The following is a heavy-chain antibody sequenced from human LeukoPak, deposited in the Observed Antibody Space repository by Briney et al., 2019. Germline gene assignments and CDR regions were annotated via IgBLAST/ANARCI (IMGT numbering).Heavy chain of an antibody. Sequence: SETLSLTCTVSGGSISSGSYYWSWIRQPAGKGLEWIGRIYTSGSTNYNPSLKSRVTISVDTSKNQFSLKVNSVTAADTAVYYCARDRHKISWYYYWGQGTLVSVSS. D-gene: IGHD6-13*01. CDR1: GGSISSGSYY. CDR2: IYTSGST. V-gene: IGHV4-61*02. CDR3: ARDRHKISWYYY. J-gene: IGHJ4*02.